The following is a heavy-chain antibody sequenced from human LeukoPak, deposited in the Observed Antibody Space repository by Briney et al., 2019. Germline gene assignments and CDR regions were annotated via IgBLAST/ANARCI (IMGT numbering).Heavy chain of an antibody. CDR1: GGTFSSYA. CDR3: ALGLAQNWFDP. V-gene: IGHV1-69*01. D-gene: IGHD2-21*01. CDR2: IIPIFGTA. Sequence: GASVKVSCKASGGTFSSYAISWVRQAPGQGLEWMGGIIPIFGTANYAQKFQGRVTITADGSTSTAYMELSSLRSEDTAVYYCALGLAQNWFDPWGQGTLVTVSS. J-gene: IGHJ5*02.